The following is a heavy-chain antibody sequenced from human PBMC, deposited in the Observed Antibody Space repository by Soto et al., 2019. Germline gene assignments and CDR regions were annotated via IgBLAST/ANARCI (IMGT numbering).Heavy chain of an antibody. V-gene: IGHV4-31*03. CDR3: ARDKPLPLYSGLGKGYYGIDV. Sequence: QVQLQESGPGLVKPSQTLSLTCTVSGGSISSGGYHWSWIRHRPGKGLEWIGNIYYNTGGTYYTPSLRSGVSISIDRTKNQFSLNLGSVIAAGTAVCFRARDKPLPLYSGLGKGYYGIDVRGQGTTVTVSS. CDR2: IYYNTGGT. D-gene: IGHD3-10*01. J-gene: IGHJ6*02. CDR1: GGSISSGGYH.